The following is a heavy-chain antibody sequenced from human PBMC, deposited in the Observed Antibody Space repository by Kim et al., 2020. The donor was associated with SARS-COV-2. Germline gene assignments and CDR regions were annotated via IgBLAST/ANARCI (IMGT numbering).Heavy chain of an antibody. Sequence: GGSLRLSCAASGFTFSSYEMNWVRQAPGKGLEWVAYISSSGSTIYYADSVKGRVTISRYNAKNSLYLQMNSLRAEDTAVYYCSRDFITGTTSWFQGTLV. V-gene: IGHV3-48*03. D-gene: IGHD1-7*01. CDR3: SRDFITGTTS. CDR2: ISSSGSTI. J-gene: IGHJ5*02. CDR1: GFTFSSYE.